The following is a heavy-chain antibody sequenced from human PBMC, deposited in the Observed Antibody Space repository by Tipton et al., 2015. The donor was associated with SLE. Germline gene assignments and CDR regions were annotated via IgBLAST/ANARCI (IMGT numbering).Heavy chain of an antibody. Sequence: QVQLVQSGAEVKKPGSSVKVSCKASGGTFSSYTISWVRQAPGQGLEWMGRIIPILGIANYAQKFQGRVTITADKSTSTAYMELSSLRSEDTAVYYCARGENYYDSSGYSYYYYGMDVWGQGTTVTVSS. CDR2: IIPILGIA. CDR3: ARGENYYDSSGYSYYYYGMDV. V-gene: IGHV1-69*09. J-gene: IGHJ6*02. CDR1: GGTFSSYT. D-gene: IGHD3-22*01.